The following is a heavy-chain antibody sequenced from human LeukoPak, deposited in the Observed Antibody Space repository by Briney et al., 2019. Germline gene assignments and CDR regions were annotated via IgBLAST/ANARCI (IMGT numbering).Heavy chain of an antibody. Sequence: VASVKVSCKASGYTFTSYGISGVRQAPGQGLEWMGWISAYNGNTNYAQKLQGRVTITTDKSTSPAYTELRSLRSHDPAAYYCSREVDTQGGGWFDLWGRGTVVSVSS. CDR2: ISAYNGNT. V-gene: IGHV1-18*01. D-gene: IGHD2-15*01. CDR3: SREVDTQGGGWFDL. CDR1: GYTFTSYG. J-gene: IGHJ5*02.